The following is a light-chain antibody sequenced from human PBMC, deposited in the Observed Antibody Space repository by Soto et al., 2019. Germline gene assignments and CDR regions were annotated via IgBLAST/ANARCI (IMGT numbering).Light chain of an antibody. Sequence: EIVMTQSPAILSLSPGETATLSCRASQSVTTKLAWYQQRPGRTPRLLIYNASTRATAVPARFSGGGSVTEFSLTISSLQPEDFATYYCQQSYINTWTFGQGTKVDI. J-gene: IGKJ1*01. V-gene: IGKV3-15*01. CDR1: QSVTTK. CDR3: QQSYINTWT. CDR2: NAS.